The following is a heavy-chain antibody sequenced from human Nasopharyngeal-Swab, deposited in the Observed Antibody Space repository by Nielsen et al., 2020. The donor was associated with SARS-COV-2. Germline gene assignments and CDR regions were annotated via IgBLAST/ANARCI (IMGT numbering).Heavy chain of an antibody. V-gene: IGHV3-11*01. CDR3: ARGQLWPGY. CDR1: GFTFSDYY. J-gene: IGHJ4*02. CDR2: ISPSGSTI. D-gene: IGHD5-18*01. Sequence: GESLKISCAASGFTFSDYYMSWLRQAQGKGLEWVSYISPSGSTIYYADSLKGRFTISRDNAKNSLYLQMNSLRAEDTAVYSCARGQLWPGYWGQGTLVTVSS.